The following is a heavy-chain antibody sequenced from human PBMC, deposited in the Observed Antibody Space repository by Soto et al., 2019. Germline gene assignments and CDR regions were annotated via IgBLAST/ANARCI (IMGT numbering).Heavy chain of an antibody. V-gene: IGHV1-18*01. Sequence: VASVKVSCKASGYTFTSYGISWVRQAPGQGLEWMGWISAYNGNTNHAQKLQGRVTMTTDTSTSTAYMELRSLRSDDTAVYYCARAYDSSGYYYVSAFDIWGQGTMVTVSS. CDR1: GYTFTSYG. D-gene: IGHD3-22*01. CDR2: ISAYNGNT. J-gene: IGHJ3*02. CDR3: ARAYDSSGYYYVSAFDI.